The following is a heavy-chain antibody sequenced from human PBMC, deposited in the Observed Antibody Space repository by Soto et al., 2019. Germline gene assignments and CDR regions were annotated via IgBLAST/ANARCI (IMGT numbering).Heavy chain of an antibody. CDR1: GYTFTSYA. V-gene: IGHV1-3*01. J-gene: IGHJ3*02. D-gene: IGHD3-10*01. CDR2: INAGNGNT. Sequence: ASVKVSCKASGYTFTSYAMHWVRQAPGQRLEWMGWINAGNGNTKYSQKFQGRVTITRDTSASTAYMELSSLRSEDTAVYYCARDWMGNGDFDIWGQGTMVTVSS. CDR3: ARDWMGNGDFDI.